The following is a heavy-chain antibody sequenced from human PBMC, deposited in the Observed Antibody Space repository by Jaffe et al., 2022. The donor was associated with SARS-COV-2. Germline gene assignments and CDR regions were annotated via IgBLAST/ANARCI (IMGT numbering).Heavy chain of an antibody. Sequence: QLQLQESGPGLVKPSETLSLTCTVSGDSISSNHYYWGWVRQPPGKGLEWIGTIYNDGSAYFNPSLKSRVTIYADKSKNRFSLRLSSVTAADTAVYYCARRWDRGPWLAPFDYWGQGTLVTVSS. J-gene: IGHJ4*02. D-gene: IGHD6-19*01. CDR2: IYNDGSA. CDR1: GDSISSNHYY. V-gene: IGHV4-39*02. CDR3: ARRWDRGPWLAPFDY.